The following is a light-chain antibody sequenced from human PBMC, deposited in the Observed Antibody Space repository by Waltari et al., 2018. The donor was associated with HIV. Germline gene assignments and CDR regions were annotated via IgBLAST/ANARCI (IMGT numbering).Light chain of an antibody. Sequence: EIVLTQSPGTLSLSPGERATLSCRASQSVSSNYLAWYQQKPGQAPRLLIYGASSRATGLPDRFSCSGSGKDFTFTISRLEPEDFAVYYCQQYGSSPWTFGQGAKLEIK. CDR1: QSVSSNY. V-gene: IGKV3-20*01. J-gene: IGKJ1*01. CDR2: GAS. CDR3: QQYGSSPWT.